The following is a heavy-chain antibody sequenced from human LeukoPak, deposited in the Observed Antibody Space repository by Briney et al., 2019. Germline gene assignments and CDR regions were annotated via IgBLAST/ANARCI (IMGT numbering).Heavy chain of an antibody. CDR1: GGSISSGNYC. D-gene: IGHD2-15*01. Sequence: SETLSLTCTVSGGSISSGNYCWNWIRQHPGKGLEWIGCISYSGSTNYNPSLKSRVTISVDTSKNQFSLKLSSVTAADTAVYYCARLYCSGGSCIKRANRPARFDPWGQGTLVTVSS. J-gene: IGHJ5*02. V-gene: IGHV4-30-4*01. CDR2: ISYSGST. CDR3: ARLYCSGGSCIKRANRPARFDP.